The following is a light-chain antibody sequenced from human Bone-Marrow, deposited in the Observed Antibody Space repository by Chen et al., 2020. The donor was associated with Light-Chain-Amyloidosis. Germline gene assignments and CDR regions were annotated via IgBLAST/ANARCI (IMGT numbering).Light chain of an antibody. CDR3: CSYAGSSPYV. J-gene: IGLJ1*01. CDR1: SSDVGGYES. CDR2: DVN. V-gene: IGLV2-11*01. Sequence: QSALTQPRSVSGSPGQSVTIPCTGTSSDVGGYESVSWYQQHPGKAPQFLIYDVNKRPSGVPDRFAGSKSGNSASLTISGLQTEDEADYFCCSYAGSSPYVFGTGTTVTVL.